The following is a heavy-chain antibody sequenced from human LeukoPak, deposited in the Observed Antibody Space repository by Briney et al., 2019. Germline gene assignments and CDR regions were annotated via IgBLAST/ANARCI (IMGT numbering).Heavy chain of an antibody. J-gene: IGHJ3*02. CDR2: ISSSSGTI. CDR3: ARGSVRGYYDVDAFAI. V-gene: IGHV3-48*01. D-gene: IGHD3-22*01. CDR1: GFTFGTCS. Sequence: PGGSLRLSCVASGFTFGTCSMNWVRQAPGKGLDWVSYISSSSGTIYYADSVKGRFTISRDNAKSSLYLQMNSLRAEDTAVYYCARGSVRGYYDVDAFAIWGQGTMVTVSS.